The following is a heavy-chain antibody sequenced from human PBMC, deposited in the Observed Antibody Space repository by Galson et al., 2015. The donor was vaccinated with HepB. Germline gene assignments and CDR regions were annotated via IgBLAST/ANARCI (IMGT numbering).Heavy chain of an antibody. D-gene: IGHD3-9*01. V-gene: IGHV3-21*01. Sequence: SLRLSCAASGFNFDSYFMTWVRQAPGKGLEWVSSISTSDRYIYYAESVKGRFTISRDNAKKSLYLQMDSLTAEDTAIYYCARDRIRYFDSQGGDAAAFDFWGQGTMVTVSS. J-gene: IGHJ3*01. CDR3: ARDRIRYFDSQGGDAAAFDF. CDR1: GFNFDSYF. CDR2: ISTSDRYI.